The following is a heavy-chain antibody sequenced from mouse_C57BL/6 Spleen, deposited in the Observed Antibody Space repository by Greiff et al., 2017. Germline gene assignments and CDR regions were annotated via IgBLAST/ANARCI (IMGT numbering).Heavy chain of an antibody. CDR2: IDPSDSYT. V-gene: IGHV1-69*01. CDR3: ARRLFGYYGSSLDY. Sequence: QVQLQQPGAELVMPGASVKLSCKASGYTFTSYWMHWVKQRPGQGLEWIGEIDPSDSYTNYNQKFKGKSTLTVDKSSSTAYMQLSSLTSDDSAVYYCARRLFGYYGSSLDYWGQGTTLTVSS. CDR1: GYTFTSYW. D-gene: IGHD1-1*01. J-gene: IGHJ2*01.